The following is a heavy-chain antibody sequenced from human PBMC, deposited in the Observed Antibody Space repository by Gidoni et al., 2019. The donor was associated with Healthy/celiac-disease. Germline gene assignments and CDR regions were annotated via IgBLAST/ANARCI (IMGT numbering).Heavy chain of an antibody. CDR2: IYYSGST. J-gene: IGHJ5*02. Sequence: QLQLQESGPGLVKPSETLSLTCTVSGGSIRSSSYYWGWIRQPPGKGLEWIGSIYYSGSTYYNPSLKSRVTISVDTSKNQFSLKLSSVTAADTAVYYCARKLHGDFWSGYYSRWFDPWGQGTLVTVSS. CDR1: GGSIRSSSYY. CDR3: ARKLHGDFWSGYYSRWFDP. V-gene: IGHV4-39*01. D-gene: IGHD3-3*01.